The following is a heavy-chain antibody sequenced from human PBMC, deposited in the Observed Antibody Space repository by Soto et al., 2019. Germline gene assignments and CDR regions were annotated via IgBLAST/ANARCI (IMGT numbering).Heavy chain of an antibody. CDR1: GSSISSYY. D-gene: IGHD3-3*01. CDR2: IYYSGST. V-gene: IGHV4-59*01. J-gene: IGHJ4*02. Sequence: SETLSLTCTVSGSSISSYYWSWIRQPPGKGLEWIGYIYYSGSTNYNPSLKSRVTISVDTSKNQFSLKLSSVTAADTAVYYCARGLRFLEFDYWGQGTLVTVSS. CDR3: ARGLRFLEFDY.